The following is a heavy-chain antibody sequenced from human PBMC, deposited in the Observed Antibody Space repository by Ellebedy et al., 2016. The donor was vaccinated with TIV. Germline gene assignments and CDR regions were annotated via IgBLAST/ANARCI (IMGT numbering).Heavy chain of an antibody. CDR3: TKGAHEN. CDR1: GFTFSNDW. Sequence: GESLKISCAASGFTFSNDWMAWVRQAPGKGLEWVGLIKRKADGETTDYGAAVKCRFTISRDESKNTLYLQLNSMKTEDTAVYYCTKGAHENWGQGTLVTISS. V-gene: IGHV3-15*01. CDR2: IKRKADGETT. J-gene: IGHJ4*02.